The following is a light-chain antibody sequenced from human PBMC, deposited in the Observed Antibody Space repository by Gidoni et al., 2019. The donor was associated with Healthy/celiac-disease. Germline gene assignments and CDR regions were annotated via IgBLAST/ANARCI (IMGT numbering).Light chain of an antibody. V-gene: IGLV3-19*01. CDR1: SLRSYY. CDR2: GKN. J-gene: IGLJ2*01. Sequence: SSELTHDPAVSVALGQTVRITCQGDSLRSYYASWYQQKPGQAPVLVIYGKNNRPSGIPDRFAGSSSGNTASLNITGAQAEDEADYYCNSRDSSGNHPVVFGGGTKLTVL. CDR3: NSRDSSGNHPVV.